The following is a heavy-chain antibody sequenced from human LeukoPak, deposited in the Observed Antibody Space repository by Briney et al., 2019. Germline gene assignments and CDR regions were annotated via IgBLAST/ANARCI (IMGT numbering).Heavy chain of an antibody. V-gene: IGHV1-18*04. CDR3: ARGGLGYCSAGSCPANWFDL. CDR2: ISPYNGNT. Sequence: ASVKVSCKASGYTFTNYGITWVRQAPGQGLEWMGWISPYNGNTYYAQNLQGRVTMTTDTSTSTAYMELRSLRSDDTAVYYCARGGLGYCSAGSCPANWFDLWGQGTLVTVSS. D-gene: IGHD2-15*01. CDR1: GYTFTNYG. J-gene: IGHJ5*02.